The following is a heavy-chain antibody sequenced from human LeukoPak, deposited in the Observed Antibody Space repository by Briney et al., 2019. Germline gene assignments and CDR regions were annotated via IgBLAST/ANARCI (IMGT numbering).Heavy chain of an antibody. Sequence: SETLSLTCTVSGGSISSSSYYWGWIRQPPGKGLEWIGYIYYSGSTNYNPSLKSRVTISVDTSKNQFSLKLSSVTAADTAVYYCARGSRYNWNYDYYYGMDVWGQGTTVTVSS. V-gene: IGHV4-61*05. CDR2: IYYSGST. CDR1: GGSISSSSYY. D-gene: IGHD1-20*01. J-gene: IGHJ6*02. CDR3: ARGSRYNWNYDYYYGMDV.